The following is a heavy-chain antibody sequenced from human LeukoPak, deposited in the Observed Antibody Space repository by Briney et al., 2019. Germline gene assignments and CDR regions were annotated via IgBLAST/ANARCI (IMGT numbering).Heavy chain of an antibody. CDR2: VSGSGGST. J-gene: IGHJ2*01. D-gene: IGHD6-13*01. CDR3: AKSPISAAGTMWSFDL. Sequence: HPGGSLRLSCVASGFTFSNYAMSWVRQAPGKGLEWVSAVSGSGGSTYYADSVKGRFTISRDNSKNTLYLQMNSLRAEDTAVYSCAKSPISAAGTMWSFDLWGRGTLVTVSS. CDR1: GFTFSNYA. V-gene: IGHV3-23*01.